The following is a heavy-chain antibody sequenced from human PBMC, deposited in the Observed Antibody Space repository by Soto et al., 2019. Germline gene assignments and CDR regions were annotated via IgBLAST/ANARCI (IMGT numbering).Heavy chain of an antibody. CDR3: AKGGYCSSTSCSSRFDP. D-gene: IGHD2-2*01. CDR1: GFTFDDYA. Sequence: VQLVESGGGLVQPGRSLRLSCAASGFTFDDYAMHWVRQAPGKGLEWVSGISWNSGSIGYADSVKGRFTISRDNAKNSLYLQMNSLRAEDTALYYCAKGGYCSSTSCSSRFDPWGQGTLVTVSS. J-gene: IGHJ5*02. V-gene: IGHV3-9*01. CDR2: ISWNSGSI.